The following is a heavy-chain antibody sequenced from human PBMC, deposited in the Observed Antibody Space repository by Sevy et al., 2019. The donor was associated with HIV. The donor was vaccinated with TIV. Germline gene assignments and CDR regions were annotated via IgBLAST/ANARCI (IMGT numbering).Heavy chain of an antibody. V-gene: IGHV3-33*01. J-gene: IGHJ4*02. CDR1: GFTFSSYG. CDR3: ARDELTTPSFKFDY. D-gene: IGHD4-17*01. Sequence: GGSLRLSCAVSGFTFSSYGMHWVRQAPGKGLEWVAVIWYDGSNKYYADSVKGRFTISRDNSKNTLYLQMNSLRAEDTAVYYCARDELTTPSFKFDYWGQGTLVTVSS. CDR2: IWYDGSNK.